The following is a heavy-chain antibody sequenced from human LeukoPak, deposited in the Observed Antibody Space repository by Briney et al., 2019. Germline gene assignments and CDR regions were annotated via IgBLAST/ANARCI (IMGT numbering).Heavy chain of an antibody. CDR3: ARGLSYAVAYGDY. CDR1: GFTVNTNH. D-gene: IGHD6-19*01. Sequence: GGSLRLSCAASGFTVNTNHMHWVRQAPGKGLEWVAAINRDGTGTSHADSVRGRFTVSRDNAKNTLYLQLNSLRADDMAVYYCARGLSYAVAYGDYWGQGTLVTVSS. CDR2: INRDGTGT. J-gene: IGHJ4*02. V-gene: IGHV3-74*01.